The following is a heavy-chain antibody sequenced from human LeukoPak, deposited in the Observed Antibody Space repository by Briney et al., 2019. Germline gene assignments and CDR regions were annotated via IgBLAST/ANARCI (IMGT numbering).Heavy chain of an antibody. J-gene: IGHJ5*02. Sequence: GGSLRLSCAASGFTFSSYSMNWVRQAPGKGLEWVSSISSSSSYIYYADSVKGRFTISRDNAKNSLYLQMNSPRAEDTAVYYCARAKNIAAAGTRHWFDPWGQGTLVTVSS. CDR3: ARAKNIAAAGTRHWFDP. CDR1: GFTFSSYS. CDR2: ISSSSSYI. D-gene: IGHD6-13*01. V-gene: IGHV3-21*01.